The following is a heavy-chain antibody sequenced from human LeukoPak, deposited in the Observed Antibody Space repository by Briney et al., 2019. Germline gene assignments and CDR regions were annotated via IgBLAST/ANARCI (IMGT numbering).Heavy chain of an antibody. J-gene: IGHJ4*02. D-gene: IGHD6-13*01. Sequence: GGSLRPSCAASRFPFSNFAMIWVRQAPGKGLEWVSSISSAGESTHYAESVKGRFTISRDNSRHTLYLQLNSLRTDDTAVYYCAKGAPTIAAGPDYWGQGTLVTVSP. CDR2: ISSAGEST. CDR3: AKGAPTIAAGPDY. V-gene: IGHV3-23*01. CDR1: RFPFSNFA.